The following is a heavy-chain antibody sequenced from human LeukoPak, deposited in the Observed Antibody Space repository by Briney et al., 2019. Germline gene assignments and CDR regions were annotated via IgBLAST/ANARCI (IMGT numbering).Heavy chain of an antibody. CDR3: AKDMSGGGSYLFDY. D-gene: IGHD1-26*01. Sequence: GGSLRLSCAASGFTFSSYAMSWVRQAPGKGLEWVSAISGSGGSTYYADSVKGRFTISRDNAKNSLYLQMNSLRAEDMALYYCAKDMSGGGSYLFDYWGQGTLVTVSS. V-gene: IGHV3-23*01. J-gene: IGHJ4*02. CDR1: GFTFSSYA. CDR2: ISGSGGST.